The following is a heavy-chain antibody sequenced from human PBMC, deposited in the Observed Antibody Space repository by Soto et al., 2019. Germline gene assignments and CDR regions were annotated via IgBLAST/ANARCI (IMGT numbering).Heavy chain of an antibody. CDR2: INPSGGST. Sequence: QVQLVQSGAEVKKPGASVRVSCKASGYTFSNYYMHWVRQAPGQGHEWMGIINPSGGSTTYAQKFQGRVTRTRDTSTSTVYMELSSLRSEDTAVYYCARYDYNGYYFDYWGQGTLVTVSS. V-gene: IGHV1-46*01. J-gene: IGHJ4*02. D-gene: IGHD4-4*01. CDR3: ARYDYNGYYFDY. CDR1: GYTFSNYY.